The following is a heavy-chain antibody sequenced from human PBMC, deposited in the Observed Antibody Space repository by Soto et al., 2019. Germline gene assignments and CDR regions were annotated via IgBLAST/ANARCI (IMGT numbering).Heavy chain of an antibody. V-gene: IGHV4-31*03. CDR2: IHYSGNT. D-gene: IGHD3-22*01. CDR1: GDSIGTGGYY. Sequence: QVQLQESGPGLVKPSQTLSLTCTVSGDSIGTGGYYWDWIRQHPGKGPEWIGSIHYSGNTYYNPSLKSRLTISLDTSKNQFSLHLSSVTAADTAVYYCATNHDDISGRTPLLFDSWGQGTLVTVSS. J-gene: IGHJ4*02. CDR3: ATNHDDISGRTPLLFDS.